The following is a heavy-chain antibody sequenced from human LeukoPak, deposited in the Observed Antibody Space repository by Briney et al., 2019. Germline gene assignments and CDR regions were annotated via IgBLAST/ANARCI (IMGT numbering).Heavy chain of an antibody. CDR1: GGSISSYY. J-gene: IGHJ4*02. CDR2: IYYSGST. CDR3: ARRFSSGWWTFDY. D-gene: IGHD6-19*01. Sequence: SETLSLTCTVSGGSISSYYCSWIRQPPGKGLEWIGYIYYSGSTNYNPSLKSRVTISVDTSKNQFSLKLSSVTAADTAVYYCARRFSSGWWTFDYWGQGTLVTVSS. V-gene: IGHV4-59*01.